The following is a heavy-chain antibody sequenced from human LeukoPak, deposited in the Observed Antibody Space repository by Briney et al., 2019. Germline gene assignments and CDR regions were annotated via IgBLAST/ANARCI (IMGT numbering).Heavy chain of an antibody. CDR2: IYHSGST. CDR3: ARETLGYCSSTSCRYFDY. CDR1: GGSISSGGYS. J-gene: IGHJ4*02. D-gene: IGHD2-2*03. V-gene: IGHV4-30-2*01. Sequence: SQTLSHTCAVSGGSISSGGYSGSLIRQPPGKGLGWIGYIYHSGSTYYNPSLKSRVTISVDRSKNQFSLKLSSVTAADTAVYYCARETLGYCSSTSCRYFDYWGQGTLVTVSS.